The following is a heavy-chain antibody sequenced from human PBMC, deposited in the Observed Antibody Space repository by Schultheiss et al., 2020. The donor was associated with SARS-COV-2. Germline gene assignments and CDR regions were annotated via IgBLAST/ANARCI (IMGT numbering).Heavy chain of an antibody. V-gene: IGHV1-18*01. CDR1: GYTFTSYA. CDR2: ISAYNGNT. J-gene: IGHJ6*02. CDR3: AREGAAGTWATYGMDV. Sequence: ASVKVSCKASGYTFTSYAMHWVRQAPGQGLEWMGWISAYNGNTNYAQKLQGRVTMTTDTSTSTAYMELRSLRSEDTAVYYCAREGAAGTWATYGMDVWGQGTTVTVSS. D-gene: IGHD6-13*01.